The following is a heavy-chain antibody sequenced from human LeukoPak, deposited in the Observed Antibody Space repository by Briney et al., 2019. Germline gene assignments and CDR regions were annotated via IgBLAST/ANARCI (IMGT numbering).Heavy chain of an antibody. CDR1: GFTFSSYA. Sequence: GGSLRLSCAASGFTFSSYAMSWVRQAPGKGLEWVSAISGSGGSTYYADSVKGRFTISRDNSKNTLYLQMNSLRAEDTAVYYCAKAPGGITIFGVVIPSFDYWGQGTLVTVSS. J-gene: IGHJ4*02. CDR2: ISGSGGST. CDR3: AKAPGGITIFGVVIPSFDY. D-gene: IGHD3-3*01. V-gene: IGHV3-23*01.